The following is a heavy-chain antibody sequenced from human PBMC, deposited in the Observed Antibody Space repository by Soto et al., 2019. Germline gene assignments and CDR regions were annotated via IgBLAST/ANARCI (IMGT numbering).Heavy chain of an antibody. J-gene: IGHJ4*02. V-gene: IGHV4-39*01. CDR1: GGSISSSSYY. CDR3: ASELEPSTVTTYGQDY. CDR2: IYYSGST. D-gene: IGHD4-17*01. Sequence: SETLSLTCTVSGGSISSSSYYWGWIRQPPGKGLEWIGSIYYSGSTYYNPSLKSRVTISVDTSKNQFSLKLSSVTAADTAVYYCASELEPSTVTTYGQDYWGQGTLVTVSS.